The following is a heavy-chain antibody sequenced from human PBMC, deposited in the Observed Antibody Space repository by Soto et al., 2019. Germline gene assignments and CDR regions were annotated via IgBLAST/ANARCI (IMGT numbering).Heavy chain of an antibody. Sequence: QIQLVQSGAEVKKPGASVKVSCKASGYTFTSYGISWVRQAPGQGLEWMGWISAYNGNTNYAQKLQGRVTMTTDTSTSTAYMELRSLRSDDTAVYYCARDLRPYGSGSYSGYWGQGTLVTVSS. V-gene: IGHV1-18*01. CDR3: ARDLRPYGSGSYSGY. CDR2: ISAYNGNT. J-gene: IGHJ4*02. CDR1: GYTFTSYG. D-gene: IGHD3-10*01.